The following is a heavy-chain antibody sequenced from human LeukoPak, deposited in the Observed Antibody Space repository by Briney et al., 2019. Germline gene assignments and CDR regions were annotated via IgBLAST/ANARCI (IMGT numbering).Heavy chain of an antibody. CDR3: ARGHFSSSWYFDY. V-gene: IGHV3-48*04. CDR2: IRSSGTTI. CDR1: GFTFSSYS. Sequence: PGGSLRLACAASGFTFSSYSMSWVRQAPGKGLEWVSYIRSSGTTIYYADSVKGRFTISRDNAKNSLYLEMNSLRAEDTAVYYCARGHFSSSWYFDYGGQGTLVTVSS. D-gene: IGHD6-13*01. J-gene: IGHJ4*02.